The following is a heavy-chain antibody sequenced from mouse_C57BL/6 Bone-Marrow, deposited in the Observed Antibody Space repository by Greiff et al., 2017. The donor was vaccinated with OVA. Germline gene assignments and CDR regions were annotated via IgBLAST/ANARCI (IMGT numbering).Heavy chain of an antibody. CDR3: ARCYDYAGDWYFDV. V-gene: IGHV3-8*01. CDR1: GYSITSAY. D-gene: IGHD2-4*01. CDR2: ISYSGST. Sequence: EVQLQESGPGLAKPSQTLSLTCSVTGYSITSAYWNWIRKFPGNKLEYMGYISYSGSTYYNPSLKSRISITRDTSKNQYYLQLNSVTTEDTATYYCARCYDYAGDWYFDVWGTGTTVTVSS. J-gene: IGHJ1*03.